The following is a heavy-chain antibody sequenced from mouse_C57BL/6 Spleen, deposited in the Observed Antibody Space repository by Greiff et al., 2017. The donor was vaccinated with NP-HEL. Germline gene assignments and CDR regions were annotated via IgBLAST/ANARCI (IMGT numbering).Heavy chain of an antibody. D-gene: IGHD1-1*01. CDR3: ARSGLGTTVVGYFDY. J-gene: IGHJ2*01. Sequence: QVQLQQSGAELARPGASVKLSCKASGYTFTSYGISWVKQRTGQGLEWIGEIYPRSGNTYYNEKFKGKATLTADKSSSTAYMELRSLTSEDSAVYFCARSGLGTTVVGYFDYWGQGTTLTVSS. V-gene: IGHV1-81*01. CDR2: IYPRSGNT. CDR1: GYTFTSYG.